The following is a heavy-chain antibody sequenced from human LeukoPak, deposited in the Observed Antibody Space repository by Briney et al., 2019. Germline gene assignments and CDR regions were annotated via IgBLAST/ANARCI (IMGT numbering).Heavy chain of an antibody. V-gene: IGHV1-8*01. Sequence: ASVTVSCKASGYTFASYDINWVRQSPGQGLEWMGWMNPDSTNTGYAQKFQGRVTMTRDTSMSTAYMELSSLTSEDTAVYYCARVPSLGYCSGGSCYRFDHWGQGTLVAVSS. CDR1: GYTFASYD. D-gene: IGHD2-15*01. CDR2: MNPDSTNT. J-gene: IGHJ4*02. CDR3: ARVPSLGYCSGGSCYRFDH.